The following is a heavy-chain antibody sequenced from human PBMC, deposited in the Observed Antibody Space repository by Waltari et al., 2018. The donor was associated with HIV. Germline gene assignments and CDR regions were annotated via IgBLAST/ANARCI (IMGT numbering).Heavy chain of an antibody. CDR1: GETLSDYY. Sequence: QVHLLQSGAEVTKPGASVKASCKGAGETLSDYYFHWVRQAPGQGLEWMGWINPSGGTNYAQTFQGRVTMTRDTSTNTAYMQLNRLRSDDTAVYYCAAEKKLALDGLGVWGQGSTVAVS. CDR2: INPSGGT. CDR3: AAEKKLALDGLGV. V-gene: IGHV1-2*02. J-gene: IGHJ6*01.